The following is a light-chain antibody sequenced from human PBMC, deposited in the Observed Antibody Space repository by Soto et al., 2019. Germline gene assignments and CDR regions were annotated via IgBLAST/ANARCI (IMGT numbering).Light chain of an antibody. Sequence: EKVMTQSPATLSVSPGERATLSCRASQSVRSNLAWYQQKPGQPPRLLIYDASTRATRIPSRFSGSGSGTEFTLTISSLESDDFATYYCQQYHRYSTFGQGTRVDIK. V-gene: IGKV3-15*01. CDR1: QSVRSN. CDR2: DAS. CDR3: QQYHRYST. J-gene: IGKJ1*01.